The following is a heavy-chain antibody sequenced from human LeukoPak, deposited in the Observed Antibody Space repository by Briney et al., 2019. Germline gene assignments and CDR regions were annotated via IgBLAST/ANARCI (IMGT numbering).Heavy chain of an antibody. Sequence: ASVKVSCKASGCTFTSYGISWVRQAPGQGLEWMGWISAYNGNTNYAQKLQGRVTMTTDTSTSTAYMELKSLRSDDTAVYYCARDRSGGGYDYYFDYWGQGTLVTVSS. V-gene: IGHV1-18*01. CDR3: ARDRSGGGYDYYFDY. J-gene: IGHJ4*02. CDR2: ISAYNGNT. D-gene: IGHD5-12*01. CDR1: GCTFTSYG.